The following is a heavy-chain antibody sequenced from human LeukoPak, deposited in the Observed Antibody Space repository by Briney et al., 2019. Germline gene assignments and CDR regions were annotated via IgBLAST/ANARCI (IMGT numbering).Heavy chain of an antibody. Sequence: GGSLRLSCAASGFTFSSYAMSWVRQAPGKGLEWVSAITDSGGTTYYADSVKGRFTISRDNAKNTLYLQMNSLRAEDTAVYYCARETIGVANFDYWGQGTLVTVSS. J-gene: IGHJ4*02. CDR1: GFTFSSYA. V-gene: IGHV3-23*01. D-gene: IGHD3-3*01. CDR3: ARETIGVANFDY. CDR2: ITDSGGTT.